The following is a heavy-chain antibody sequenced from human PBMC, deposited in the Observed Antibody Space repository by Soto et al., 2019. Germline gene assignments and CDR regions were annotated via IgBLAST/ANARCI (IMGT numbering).Heavy chain of an antibody. V-gene: IGHV4-34*01. D-gene: IGHD3-9*01. Sequence: SETLSLTCSVYGGSLDGYYCSWIRQPPGKGLEWIGEIDHSGSSTYNPSLKSRVTISVDSSQNQFSLKLTSVTAADTAVYYCARGGLYDILNAWGQGTTVT. CDR3: ARGGLYDILNA. CDR2: IDHSGSS. CDR1: GGSLDGYY. J-gene: IGHJ6*02.